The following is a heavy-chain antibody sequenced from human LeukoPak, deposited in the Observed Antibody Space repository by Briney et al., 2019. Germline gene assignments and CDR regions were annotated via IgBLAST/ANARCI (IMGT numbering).Heavy chain of an antibody. CDR1: GGSISSYY. CDR2: IYYSGST. V-gene: IGHV4-59*08. J-gene: IGHJ3*02. Sequence: SETLSLTCTVSGGSISSYYWSWIRQPPGKGLEWIGYIYYSGSTNYNPSLKSRVTISVDTSKNQFSLKLSSVTAADTAVYYCARLDREINAFDIWGQGTMVTVSS. CDR3: ARLDREINAFDI. D-gene: IGHD5-24*01.